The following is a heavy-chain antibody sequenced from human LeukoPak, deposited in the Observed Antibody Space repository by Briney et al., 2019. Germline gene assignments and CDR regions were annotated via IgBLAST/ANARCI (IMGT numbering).Heavy chain of an antibody. V-gene: IGHV3-7*01. CDR2: INKEGSEK. J-gene: IGHJ4*02. CDR1: GFTFSTYW. D-gene: IGHD6-19*01. CDR3: ARDGWYYFDY. Sequence: GSLRLSCTASGFTFSTYWMSWVRQAPGKGLEWVANINKEGSEKHYVDSVKGRFTISRDNAKNSLYLQMNSLRDGDTAVYYCARDGWYYFDYWGQGTLVTVSS.